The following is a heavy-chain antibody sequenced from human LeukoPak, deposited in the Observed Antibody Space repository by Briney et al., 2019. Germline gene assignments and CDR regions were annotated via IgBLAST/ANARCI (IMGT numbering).Heavy chain of an antibody. CDR1: GGSISSYY. D-gene: IGHD5-18*01. Sequence: SETLSLTRTVSGGSISSYYWSWIRQPPGKGLEWIGYIYYSGSTNYNPSLKSRVTISVDTSKNQFSLKLSSVTAADTAVYYCARRAERGYSYFWFDPWGQGTLVTVSS. CDR3: ARRAERGYSYFWFDP. J-gene: IGHJ5*02. CDR2: IYYSGST. V-gene: IGHV4-59*01.